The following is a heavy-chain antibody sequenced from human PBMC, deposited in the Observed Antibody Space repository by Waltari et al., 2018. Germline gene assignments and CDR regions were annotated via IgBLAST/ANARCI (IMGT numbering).Heavy chain of an antibody. CDR3: ARRVGFAGGWIDP. CDR2: INHSGNI. CDR1: GGSFNVYY. D-gene: IGHD2-15*01. Sequence: QIQLQQWGAGLLKPSETLSLTCAVYGGSFNVYYWGWIRQAPGKGLEWIGEINHSGNINYNPSLKSRLTMSVNTSTNQFSLKLISVTAADTASYYCARRVGFAGGWIDPWGQGTLVTVSS. V-gene: IGHV4-34*02. J-gene: IGHJ5*02.